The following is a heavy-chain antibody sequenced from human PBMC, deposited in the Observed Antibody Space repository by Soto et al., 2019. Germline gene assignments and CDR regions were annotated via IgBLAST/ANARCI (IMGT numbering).Heavy chain of an antibody. J-gene: IGHJ6*02. CDR3: ARRRESYYYYGMDV. Sequence: ASVKVSCKASGYTFTSYGISWVRQAPGQGLEWMGWISAYNGNTNYAQKLQGRVTMTTDTSTSTAYMELRSLRSDDTAVYYCARRRESYYYYGMDVWGQGTTVTVSS. CDR2: ISAYNGNT. CDR1: GYTFTSYG. V-gene: IGHV1-18*01.